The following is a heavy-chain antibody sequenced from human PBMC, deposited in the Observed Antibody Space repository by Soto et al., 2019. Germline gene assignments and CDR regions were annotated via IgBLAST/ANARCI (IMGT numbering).Heavy chain of an antibody. V-gene: IGHV1-8*01. CDR3: ARAASHCSGGSCYSGSWSH. D-gene: IGHD2-15*01. Sequence: QVQLVQSGAEVKKPGASVKVSCKASGYTFTSYDINWVRQATGQGLEWMGWMNRTSGNTCYAQKFQGRVTMTSNTSISTSCMELSSLRSEDTAVYYCARAASHCSGGSCYSGSWSHWGQGTLVTVSS. J-gene: IGHJ4*02. CDR2: MNRTSGNT. CDR1: GYTFTSYD.